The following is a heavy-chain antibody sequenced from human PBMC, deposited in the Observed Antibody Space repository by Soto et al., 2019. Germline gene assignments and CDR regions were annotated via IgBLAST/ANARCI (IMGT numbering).Heavy chain of an antibody. CDR1: GYTLTELS. CDR3: ATPALSSGWYDYYYGMDV. D-gene: IGHD6-19*01. V-gene: IGHV1-24*01. Sequence: ASVKVSCKVSGYTLTELSMHWVRQAPGKGLEWMGGFDTEDGETIYAQKFQGRVTMTEDTSTDTAYMELSSLRSEDTAVYYCATPALSSGWYDYYYGMDVWGQGTTVTVSS. CDR2: FDTEDGET. J-gene: IGHJ6*02.